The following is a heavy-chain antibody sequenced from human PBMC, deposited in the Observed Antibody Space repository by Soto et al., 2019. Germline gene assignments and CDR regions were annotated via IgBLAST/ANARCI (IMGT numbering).Heavy chain of an antibody. CDR3: ARGSSSWYSDYDYGLNV. CDR2: ITAYNGNA. V-gene: IGHV1-18*01. CDR1: GYFFTSYH. J-gene: IGHJ6*02. D-gene: IGHD6-13*01. Sequence: XSVKVPCKTSGYFFTSYHINWVRQAPGQGLEWMGWITAYNGNANYAQKFQGRVTMTTDTSTSTAYMEVRTLRSDDTAVYYCARGSSSWYSDYDYGLNVWGQGTTVTVSS.